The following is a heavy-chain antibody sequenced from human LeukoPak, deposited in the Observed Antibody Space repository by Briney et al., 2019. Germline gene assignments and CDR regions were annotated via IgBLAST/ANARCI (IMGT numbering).Heavy chain of an antibody. CDR1: GGSFSGFY. CDR3: ARVAGYLPTRWFDP. CDR2: INCTGST. D-gene: IGHD6-25*01. J-gene: IGHJ5*02. Sequence: SETLSLTCAVYGGSFSGFYWSWIRHVPGKGLEWIGEINCTGSTSYNPSLKSRVTISVDTSQNQFFLLLTSVTAADTAVYYCARVAGYLPTRWFDPWGQGTHVTVSS. V-gene: IGHV4-34*01.